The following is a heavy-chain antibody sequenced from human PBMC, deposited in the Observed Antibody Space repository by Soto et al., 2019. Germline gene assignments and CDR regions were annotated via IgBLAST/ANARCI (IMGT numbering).Heavy chain of an antibody. CDR2: ISAYNGNT. J-gene: IGHJ3*02. Sequence: ASVKVSCKASGYTFTSYGISWVRQAPGQGLEWMGWISAYNGNTNYAQKLQGRVTMTTDTSTSTAYMELRSLRSDDTAVYYCARERKAVNKWNYFSTPTPIDAFDIWGQGTMVTVSS. V-gene: IGHV1-18*04. CDR3: ARERKAVNKWNYFSTPTPIDAFDI. D-gene: IGHD1-7*01. CDR1: GYTFTSYG.